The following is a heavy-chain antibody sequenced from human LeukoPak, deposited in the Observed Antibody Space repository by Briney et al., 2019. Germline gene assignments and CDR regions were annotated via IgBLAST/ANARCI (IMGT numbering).Heavy chain of an antibody. V-gene: IGHV4-61*10. CDR2: IYYSGST. D-gene: IGHD2-21*01. CDR1: GDSISSGDYY. Sequence: SETLSLTCTVSGDSISSGDYYWSWIRQPAGKGLEWIGYIYYSGSTNYNPSLKSRVTISVDTSKNQFSLKLSSVTAADTAVYYCARGVVIAPQTFDYWGQGTLVTASS. J-gene: IGHJ4*02. CDR3: ARGVVIAPQTFDY.